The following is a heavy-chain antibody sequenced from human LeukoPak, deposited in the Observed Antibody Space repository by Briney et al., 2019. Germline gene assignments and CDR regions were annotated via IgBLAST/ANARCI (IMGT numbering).Heavy chain of an antibody. CDR3: ARRPIVGATSWFDP. Sequence: GASVMVSCKASGYTFTSYGISWVRQAPGQGLEWMGWISAYNGNTNYAQKLQGRVTMTTDTSTSTAYMELRSLRSDDTAVYYCARRPIVGATSWFDPWGQGTLVTVSS. CDR2: ISAYNGNT. J-gene: IGHJ5*02. CDR1: GYTFTSYG. V-gene: IGHV1-18*01. D-gene: IGHD1-26*01.